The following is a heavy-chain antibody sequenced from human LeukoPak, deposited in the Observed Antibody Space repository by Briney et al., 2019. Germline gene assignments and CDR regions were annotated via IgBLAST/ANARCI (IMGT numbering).Heavy chain of an antibody. D-gene: IGHD6-19*01. Sequence: SETLSLTCTVSGGSISSYYWNWIRQPPGKGLEWIGYIHYSGSTNYNASLESRVTMSVDTSKNQFSLKLSSVTAADTAVYYCARGGWSLDYWGQGTLVTVSS. J-gene: IGHJ4*02. V-gene: IGHV4-59*01. CDR3: ARGGWSLDY. CDR2: IHYSGST. CDR1: GGSISSYY.